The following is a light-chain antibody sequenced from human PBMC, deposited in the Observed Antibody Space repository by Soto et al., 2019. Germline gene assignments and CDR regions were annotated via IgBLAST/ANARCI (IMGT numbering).Light chain of an antibody. CDR2: DAS. CDR3: QQFSSYPLT. CDR1: QSVSSN. J-gene: IGKJ4*01. Sequence: EIVMTQSPATLSLSPGERATLSCRASQSVSSNLAWYQQKPGQAPRLLIYDASNRATGIPARFSGGGSGTDFTLTISRLEPEDFAVYYCQQFSSYPLTFGGGTKVDIK. V-gene: IGKV3D-11*03.